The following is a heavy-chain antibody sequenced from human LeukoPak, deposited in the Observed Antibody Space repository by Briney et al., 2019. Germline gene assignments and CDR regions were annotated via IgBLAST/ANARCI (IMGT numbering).Heavy chain of an antibody. V-gene: IGHV4-4*02. CDR1: GGSISTTNW. J-gene: IGHJ5*02. D-gene: IGHD2-2*01. CDR2: IYHTGST. CDR3: ARVRTSTNLNWFDP. Sequence: SETLSLTCTVSGGSISTTNWWNWVRQPPGKGLEWIGEIYHTGSTNYNPSLKSRVTISVDKSKNQFSLKLSSVTAADTAVYYCARVRTSTNLNWFDPWGQGTLVTVSS.